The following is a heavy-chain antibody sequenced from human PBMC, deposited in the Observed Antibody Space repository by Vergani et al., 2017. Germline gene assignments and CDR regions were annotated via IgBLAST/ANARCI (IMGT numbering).Heavy chain of an antibody. J-gene: IGHJ5*02. Sequence: QVQLVQSGTEVKKPGSSVKVSCKASGGTFSSYAISWVRQAPGQGLEWMGGIIPIFGTANYAQKFQGRVTITADESTSTAYMELSSLRSEDTAVYYCARDRMGIIAARPRWFDPWGQGTLVTVSS. CDR3: ARDRMGIIAARPRWFDP. CDR2: IIPIFGTA. V-gene: IGHV1-69*01. CDR1: GGTFSSYA. D-gene: IGHD6-6*01.